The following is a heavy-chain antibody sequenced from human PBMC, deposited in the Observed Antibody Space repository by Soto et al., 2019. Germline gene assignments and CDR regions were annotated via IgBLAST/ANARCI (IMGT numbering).Heavy chain of an antibody. V-gene: IGHV3-11*01. Sequence: GGSLRLSCAASGFTFSDYYMSWIRQAPGKGLEWVSYISSSGSTIYYADSVKGRFTISRDNAKNSLYLQMNSLRAEDTAVYYCARDVSPQRGYSYGSDYWGQGTLVTVSS. J-gene: IGHJ4*02. CDR2: ISSSGSTI. CDR3: ARDVSPQRGYSYGSDY. CDR1: GFTFSDYY. D-gene: IGHD5-18*01.